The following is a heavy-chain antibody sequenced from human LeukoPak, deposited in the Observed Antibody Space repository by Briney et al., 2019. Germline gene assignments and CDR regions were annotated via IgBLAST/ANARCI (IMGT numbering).Heavy chain of an antibody. D-gene: IGHD3-10*01. V-gene: IGHV4-34*01. Sequence: PSETLSLTCAVYGGSFSGYYWSWIRQPPGKGLEWIGEINHSGSTNYNPSLKSRVTISVDTSKNQFSLKLSSVTAADTAVYYCAGGSNVLLWFGTAGDVWGQGTTVTVSS. CDR1: GGSFSGYY. J-gene: IGHJ6*02. CDR2: INHSGST. CDR3: AGGSNVLLWFGTAGDV.